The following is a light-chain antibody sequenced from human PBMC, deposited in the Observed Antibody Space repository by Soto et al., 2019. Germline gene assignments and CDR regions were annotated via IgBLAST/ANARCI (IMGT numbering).Light chain of an antibody. J-gene: IGKJ2*01. Sequence: AIQMTQSPCSLSASVGDRVSITCRASQGIRNDLGWYQQKPGKAPKLLIYAASSLQSGVPSRFSGSGSGTDFTLTISSLQPEDFATYYCLQDYNYPYTFGQGTKLEIK. CDR3: LQDYNYPYT. V-gene: IGKV1-6*01. CDR1: QGIRND. CDR2: AAS.